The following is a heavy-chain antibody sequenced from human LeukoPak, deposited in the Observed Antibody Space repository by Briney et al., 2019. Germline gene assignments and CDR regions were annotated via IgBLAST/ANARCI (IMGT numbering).Heavy chain of an antibody. CDR1: GYTFTSYG. V-gene: IGHV1-18*04. Sequence: ASVKVSCKASGYTFTSYGISWVRQAPGQGLEWMGWISAYNGNTNYAQKLQGRVTMTTDTPTSTAYMELRSLRSDDTAVYYCARDRSSGWYGPFGYWGQGTLVTVSS. CDR2: ISAYNGNT. J-gene: IGHJ4*02. CDR3: ARDRSSGWYGPFGY. D-gene: IGHD6-19*01.